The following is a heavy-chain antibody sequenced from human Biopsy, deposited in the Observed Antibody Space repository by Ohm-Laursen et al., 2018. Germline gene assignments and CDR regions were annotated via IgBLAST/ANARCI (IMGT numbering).Heavy chain of an antibody. V-gene: IGHV4-4*07. CDR3: ARATNSTGWPYYYFYGMDV. CDR1: GGSIDFKY. CDR2: ITPTGVT. Sequence: GTLSLTCSVSGGSIDFKYWTWIRQSADKGLEWIGRITPTGVTHYNPSLESRVTISVDTSKNQFSLRLNSVTAADTAVYYCARATNSTGWPYYYFYGMDVWGQGTTVTVSS. J-gene: IGHJ6*02. D-gene: IGHD2/OR15-2a*01.